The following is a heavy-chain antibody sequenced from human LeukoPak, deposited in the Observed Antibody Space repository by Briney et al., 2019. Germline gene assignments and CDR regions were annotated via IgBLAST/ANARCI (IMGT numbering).Heavy chain of an antibody. D-gene: IGHD3-10*01. CDR1: GFTFDDYS. V-gene: IGHV3-43*01. CDR3: AKDRTFEEYSFDF. J-gene: IGHJ4*02. Sequence: GGSLRLSCAASGFTFDDYSMHWVRQAPGKGLEWVSLISWDGDNTYYADSVKGRFTISRDKSKSTLYLQMTSLRPEDTALYYCAKDRTFEEYSFDFWGQGTLVTVSS. CDR2: ISWDGDNT.